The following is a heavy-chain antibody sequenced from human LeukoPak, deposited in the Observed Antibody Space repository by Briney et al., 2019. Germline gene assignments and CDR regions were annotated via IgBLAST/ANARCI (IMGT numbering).Heavy chain of an antibody. CDR3: ATRLPTAAADTRCYLDY. CDR2: MFYGGTN. Sequence: SETLSLTRSVSGGSISNADYYWGWIREAPGKGLEWIGSMFYGGTNHYNPSLKSRATISVDTSKNQFSLKLTSVTAADAAIYYCATRLPTAAADTRCYLDYWGQGAVVTVSS. CDR1: GGSISNADYY. J-gene: IGHJ4*01. V-gene: IGHV4-39*01. D-gene: IGHD6-13*01.